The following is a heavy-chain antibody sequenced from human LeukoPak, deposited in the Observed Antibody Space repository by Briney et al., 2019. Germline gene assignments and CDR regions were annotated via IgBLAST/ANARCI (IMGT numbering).Heavy chain of an antibody. Sequence: SETLSLTCTVSGGPISSGDYYWSWIRQLPGKGLEWLGYIYYSGSTYYNPSPKSRVTISVDTSKNQFSLKLSSVTAADTAVYYCARAHGSCSGGSCETWGQGTLVTVSS. CDR2: IYYSGST. V-gene: IGHV4-30-4*08. CDR3: ARAHGSCSGGSCET. D-gene: IGHD2-15*01. J-gene: IGHJ4*02. CDR1: GGPISSGDYY.